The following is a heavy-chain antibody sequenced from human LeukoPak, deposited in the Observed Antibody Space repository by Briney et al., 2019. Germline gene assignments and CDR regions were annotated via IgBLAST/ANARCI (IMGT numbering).Heavy chain of an antibody. CDR2: IGIDSGNT. CDR3: ARDYKYAFDN. Sequence: GGSLRLSCTASGFNFSRYWMNWVRQAPGKGLEWISYIGIDSGNTNYADSVKGRFTISGDKAKNSLYLQMNSLRVEDTAVYYCARDYKYAFDNWGQGTLVTVSS. J-gene: IGHJ4*02. V-gene: IGHV3-48*01. D-gene: IGHD5-24*01. CDR1: GFNFSRYW.